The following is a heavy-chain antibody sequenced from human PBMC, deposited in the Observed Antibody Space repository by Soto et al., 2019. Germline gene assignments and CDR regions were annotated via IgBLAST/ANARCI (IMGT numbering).Heavy chain of an antibody. CDR1: GGTFSSYA. J-gene: IGHJ4*02. V-gene: IGHV1-69*13. CDR2: IIPIFGTA. Sequence: ASVKVSCKASGGTFSSYAISWVRQAPGQGLEWMGGIIPIFGTANYAQKFQGRVTITADESTSTAYMELSSLRSEDTAVYYCARHPGDFWSGPAFDYWGQGTLVTVSS. D-gene: IGHD3-3*01. CDR3: ARHPGDFWSGPAFDY.